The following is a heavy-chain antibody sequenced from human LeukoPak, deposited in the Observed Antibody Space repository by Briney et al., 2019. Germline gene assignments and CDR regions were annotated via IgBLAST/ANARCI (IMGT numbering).Heavy chain of an antibody. CDR2: INSDARST. D-gene: IGHD6-19*01. CDR3: ARGADTGYSSDS. J-gene: IGHJ1*01. CDR1: GFSFSTYR. V-gene: IGHV3-74*01. Sequence: PGGSLRLSCAASGFSFSTYRMSWVRQAPGEGLVWVSRINSDARSTSYADSVKGRFTISRDNAKNTLYLQMNSLRAEDTAVYYCARGADTGYSSDSRGQGTLVTVSS.